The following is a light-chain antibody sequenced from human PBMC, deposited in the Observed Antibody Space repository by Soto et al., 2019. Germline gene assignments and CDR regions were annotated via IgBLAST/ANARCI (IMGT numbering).Light chain of an antibody. CDR2: RNN. CDR3: AAWDDSLNEYV. J-gene: IGLJ1*01. Sequence: QPPSASGTPGQRVTISCSGSSFNIGSNFVYWYQQLPGTAPKLLIYRNNQRPSGVPDRFSGSKSGTSASLAISGLQPEDEADYCCAAWDDSLNEYVFGDGTKV. V-gene: IGLV1-44*01. CDR1: SFNIGSNF.